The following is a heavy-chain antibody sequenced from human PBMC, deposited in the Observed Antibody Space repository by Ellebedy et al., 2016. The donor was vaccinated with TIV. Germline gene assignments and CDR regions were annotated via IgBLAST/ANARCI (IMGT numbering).Heavy chain of an antibody. CDR3: AKVAASGSWYFDL. J-gene: IGHJ2*01. CDR1: GFTFGTSW. Sequence: PGGSLRLSCAASGFTFGTSWMHWVRQAPGKGLVWVSRINEYGSDTSYADSVNGRFTISRDNAKNTLYLQMNSLRAEDTAAYYCAKVAASGSWYFDLWGRGTLVTVSS. V-gene: IGHV3-74*01. D-gene: IGHD2-15*01. CDR2: INEYGSDT.